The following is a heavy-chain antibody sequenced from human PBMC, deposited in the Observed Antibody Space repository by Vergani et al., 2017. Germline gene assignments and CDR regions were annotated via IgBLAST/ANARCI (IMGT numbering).Heavy chain of an antibody. V-gene: IGHV4-61*01. CDR1: GGSISSSSYY. J-gene: IGHJ5*02. CDR2: IYYSGST. CDR3: ARSSSRYQLLP. D-gene: IGHD2-2*01. Sequence: QLQLQESGPGLVKPSETLSLTCTVSGGSISSSSYYWSWIRQPPGKGLEWIGYIYYSGSTNYNPSLKSRVTISVDTSKNQFSLKLSSVTAADTAVYYCARSSSRYQLLPWGQGTLVTVSS.